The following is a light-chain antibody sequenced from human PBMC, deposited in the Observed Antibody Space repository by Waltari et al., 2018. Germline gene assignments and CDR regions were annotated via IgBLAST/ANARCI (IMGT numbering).Light chain of an antibody. V-gene: IGLV2-23*02. J-gene: IGLJ2*01. Sequence: QSALTQPASVSGSPGQSITISCTGSNSDIGTYNFVSCYQQHPDKAPKLMIYDVSKRPSGVSNRFSGSKSGNTASLTISGLQAEDEADYYCCSHTGGSTFVIFGGGTKLTVL. CDR2: DVS. CDR1: NSDIGTYNF. CDR3: CSHTGGSTFVI.